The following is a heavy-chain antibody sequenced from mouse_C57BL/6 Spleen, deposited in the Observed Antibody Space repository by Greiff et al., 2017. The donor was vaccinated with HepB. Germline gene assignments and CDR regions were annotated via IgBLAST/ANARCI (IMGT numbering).Heavy chain of an antibody. CDR2: INPGSGGT. V-gene: IGHV1-54*01. CDR3: AIFDYYSNYLDY. D-gene: IGHD2-5*01. CDR1: GYAFTNYL. Sequence: QVQLKQSGAELVRPGTSVKVSCKASGYAFTNYLIEWVKQRPGQGLEWIGVINPGSGGTNYNEKFKGKATLTADKSSSTAYMQLSSLTSEDSAVYFCAIFDYYSNYLDYWGQGTTLTVSS. J-gene: IGHJ2*01.